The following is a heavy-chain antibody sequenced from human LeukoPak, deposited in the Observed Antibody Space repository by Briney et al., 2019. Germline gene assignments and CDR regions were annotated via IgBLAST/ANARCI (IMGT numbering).Heavy chain of an antibody. CDR3: ARQNSGYSAGRPFDY. D-gene: IGHD6-13*01. J-gene: IGHJ4*02. CDR2: IYYSGST. V-gene: IGHV4-30-4*01. CDR1: GGSISSGDYY. Sequence: SETLSLTSTVSGGSISSGDYYWSWIRQPPGTGLEWIGYIYYSGSTYYNPSLKSRVTISVDTSKNQFSLKLSSVTATDTAVHYCARQNSGYSAGRPFDYWGQGTLVTVSS.